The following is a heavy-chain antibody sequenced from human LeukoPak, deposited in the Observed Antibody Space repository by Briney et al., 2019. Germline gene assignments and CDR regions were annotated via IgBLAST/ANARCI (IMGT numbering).Heavy chain of an antibody. CDR3: ARGFDSKSTYFDY. D-gene: IGHD5-12*01. CDR2: IYYSDSGQM. J-gene: IGHJ4*02. CDR1: GGSISGSSCY. V-gene: IGHV4-39*07. Sequence: PSETLSLTCTVSGGSISGSSCYWGWIRQSPGRGLEWIGSIYYSDSGQMFYNPSLKSRVTMSLDTSKKQFSLRLTSVTAADTAVYYCARGFDSKSTYFDYWGLGTLVTVSS.